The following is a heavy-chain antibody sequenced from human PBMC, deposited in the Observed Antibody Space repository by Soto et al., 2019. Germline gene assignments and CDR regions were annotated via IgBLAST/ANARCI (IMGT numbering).Heavy chain of an antibody. V-gene: IGHV4-31*03. D-gene: IGHD6-13*01. CDR3: ARGMAAAFDY. CDR1: GGSISSGGYY. J-gene: IGHJ4*02. Sequence: SETLSLTCTVSGGSISSGGYYWIWIRQHPGKGLEWIGYIYYSGSTYYNPSLKSRVTISVDTSKNQFSLKLSSVTAADTAVFYCARGMAAAFDYLGQGAVVTVSS. CDR2: IYYSGST.